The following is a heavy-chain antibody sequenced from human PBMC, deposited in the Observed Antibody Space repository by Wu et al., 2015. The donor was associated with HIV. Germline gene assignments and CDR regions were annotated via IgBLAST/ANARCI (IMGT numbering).Heavy chain of an antibody. CDR1: GYTITTYD. J-gene: IGHJ6*02. V-gene: IGHV1-8*01. Sequence: QVQLVQSGAEVKKPGASVKVSCKASGYTITTYDINWVRQAPGQGLEWMGWMNMNNGKTSYGQKFQGRVTLTRDTSRSTAYMELSGLRSEDTAIYYCASAYYGSGSYPTFYYYYAMDVWGQGTTVTVSS. D-gene: IGHD3-10*01. CDR3: ASAYYGSGSYPTFYYYYAMDV. CDR2: MNMNNGKT.